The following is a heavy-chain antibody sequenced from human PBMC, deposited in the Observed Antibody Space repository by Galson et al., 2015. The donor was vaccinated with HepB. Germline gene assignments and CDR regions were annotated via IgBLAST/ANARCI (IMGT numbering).Heavy chain of an antibody. CDR3: ARVVFGVVITGAFDI. Sequence: SVKVSCKASGYTFTSYGISWVRQAPGQGLEWMGWISAYNGNTNYAQKLQGRVTMTTDTSTSTAYMELRSLRSDDTAVYYCARVVFGVVITGAFDIWGQGTMVTVSS. CDR2: ISAYNGNT. J-gene: IGHJ3*02. CDR1: GYTFTSYG. D-gene: IGHD3-3*01. V-gene: IGHV1-18*01.